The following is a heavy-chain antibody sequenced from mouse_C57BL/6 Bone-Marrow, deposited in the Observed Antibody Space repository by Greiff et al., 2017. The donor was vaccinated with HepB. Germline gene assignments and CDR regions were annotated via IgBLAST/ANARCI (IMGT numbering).Heavy chain of an antibody. CDR3: IRDYDDLYYAMDY. CDR2: ISSGGDYI. CDR1: GFTFSSYA. V-gene: IGHV5-9-1*02. Sequence: EVKVVESGEGLVKPGGSLKLSCAASGFTFSSYAMSWVRQTPEKRLEWVAYISSGGDYIYYADTVKGRFTISRDNARNTLYLQMSSLKSEDTAMYYCIRDYDDLYYAMDYWGQGTSVTVSS. D-gene: IGHD2-4*01. J-gene: IGHJ4*01.